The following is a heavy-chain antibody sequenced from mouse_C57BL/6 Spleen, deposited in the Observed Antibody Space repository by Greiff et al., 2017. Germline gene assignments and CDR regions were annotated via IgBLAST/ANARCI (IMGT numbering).Heavy chain of an antibody. J-gene: IGHJ4*01. CDR1: GYTFTDYN. V-gene: IGHV1-18*01. D-gene: IGHD2-4*01. CDR2: INPNNGGT. CDR3: ARGGRGLQYYYAMDY. Sequence: EVKLMESGPELVKPGASVKIPCKASGYTFTDYNMDWVKQSHGKSLEWIGDINPNNGGTIYNQKFKGKATLTVDKSSSTAYMELRSLTSEDTAVYYCARGGRGLQYYYAMDYWGQGTSVTVSS.